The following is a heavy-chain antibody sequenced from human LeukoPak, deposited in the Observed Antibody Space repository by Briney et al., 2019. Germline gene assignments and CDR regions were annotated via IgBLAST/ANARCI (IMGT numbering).Heavy chain of an antibody. CDR1: GYSFATYW. Sequence: GESLKISCKGSGYSFATYWIAWLRQMPGKGLEWMGIIYPGDSDTTYSPSFQGQVTISDDKSSSTAYLQWSSLEAADTAIDYCASHGLDYGDFRRGWFDPWGQGTLVTVSS. V-gene: IGHV5-51*01. CDR2: IYPGDSDT. CDR3: ASHGLDYGDFRRGWFDP. J-gene: IGHJ5*02. D-gene: IGHD4-17*01.